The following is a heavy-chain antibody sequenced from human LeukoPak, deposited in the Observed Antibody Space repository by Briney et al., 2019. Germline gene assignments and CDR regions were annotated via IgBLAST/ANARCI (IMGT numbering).Heavy chain of an antibody. V-gene: IGHV4-31*03. CDR3: ARSLIAPSLGAGACFGP. CDR2: IDESGTT. D-gene: IGHD3-16*02. Sequence: SQTLSLTCTVSGGYISRGGYSWGWIRQHPGEGLEWIGYIDESGTTHYNAALKSRLTISVDVSKNQFSLKLTSALAADTAVYYCARSLIAPSLGAGACFGPWGRGTLVTVSS. CDR1: GGYISRGGYS. J-gene: IGHJ5*02.